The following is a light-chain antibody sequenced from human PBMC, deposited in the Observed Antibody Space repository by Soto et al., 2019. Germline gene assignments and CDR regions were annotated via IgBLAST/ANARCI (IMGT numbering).Light chain of an antibody. CDR1: SSDIGDSNF. Sequence: QSALTQPASVSGSPGQSITISCTGTSSDIGDSNFVSWYQQHPGKAPKLIIFEVSTRPSGVSNRFSGSKSDNTASLTISGLQAEDEADYYCSSYTSSSTVVFGGGTQLTVL. CDR2: EVS. J-gene: IGLJ2*01. CDR3: SSYTSSSTVV. V-gene: IGLV2-14*01.